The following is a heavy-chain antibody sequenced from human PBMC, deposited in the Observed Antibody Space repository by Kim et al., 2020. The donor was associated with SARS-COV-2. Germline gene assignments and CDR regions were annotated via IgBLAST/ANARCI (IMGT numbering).Heavy chain of an antibody. J-gene: IGHJ4*02. CDR2: ISSSSTYI. CDR1: GFIFRTYP. D-gene: IGHD5-18*01. V-gene: IGHV3-21*01. CDR3: AREGSSYGPSSAIADLDY. Sequence: GGSLRLSCEASGFIFRTYPMNWVRQAPGRGLEWVSSISSSSTYIYYADSVKGRFTISRDNAKNSLNLQMSNLRAEDTAVYYCAREGSSYGPSSAIADLDYWGPRTLVSVSS.